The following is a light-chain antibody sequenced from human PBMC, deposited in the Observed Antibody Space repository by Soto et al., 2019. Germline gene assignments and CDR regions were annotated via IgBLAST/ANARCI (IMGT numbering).Light chain of an antibody. CDR2: KAS. V-gene: IGKV1-5*03. CDR3: HQYNTWPPIT. CDR1: QSISSW. J-gene: IGKJ5*01. Sequence: FQMTQSPSTLSAAVGDRVTITCRASQSISSWLAWYQQKPGKAPKLLIYKASSLESGVPSRFSGSGSGTDFTLTISSLQSEDFAVYYCHQYNTWPPITFGQGTRLEIK.